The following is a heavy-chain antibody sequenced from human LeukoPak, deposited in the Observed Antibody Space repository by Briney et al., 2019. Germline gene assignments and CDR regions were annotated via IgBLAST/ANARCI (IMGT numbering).Heavy chain of an antibody. CDR2: IYTSGST. J-gene: IGHJ4*02. CDR3: ARVKVLRFLEWFLDF. V-gene: IGHV4-4*07. D-gene: IGHD3-3*01. CDR1: GGSISSYY. Sequence: SETLSLTCTVSGGSISSYYWSWFRQPAGKGLEWIGRIYTSGSTNYNPSLKSRVTMSVDTSKNQFSLELRSVTAADTAVYYCARVKVLRFLEWFLDFWGQGALVTVSS.